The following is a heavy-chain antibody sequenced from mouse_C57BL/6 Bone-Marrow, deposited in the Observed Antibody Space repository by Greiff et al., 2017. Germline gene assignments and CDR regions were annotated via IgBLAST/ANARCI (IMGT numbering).Heavy chain of an antibody. V-gene: IGHV5-17*01. Sequence: EVKLMESGGGLVKPGGSLKLSCAASGFTFGDYGMNWVRRAPEKGLEWVAYIGSGSSTIYFADTVKGRFTFSRANAMNTLCLQMTGLRAEDTAMYNCARGHYSNDYFDYWGQGTTLTGSS. J-gene: IGHJ2*01. CDR3: ARGHYSNDYFDY. CDR2: IGSGSSTI. D-gene: IGHD2-5*01. CDR1: GFTFGDYG.